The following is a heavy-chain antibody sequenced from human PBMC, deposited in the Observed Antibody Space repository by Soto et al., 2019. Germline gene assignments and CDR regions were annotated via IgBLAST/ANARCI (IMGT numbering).Heavy chain of an antibody. CDR1: SDSISSYY. J-gene: IGHJ4*02. Sequence: QVQLQESGPGLVKPSETLSLTCTVSSDSISSYYWSWIRQPPGKRLEWIGYISYSGSTDYNPSLKSRVTISGDTSKNQFCLKVSSVTAADTAVYYCARGTSWQLPFDYWGQGTLVTVSS. CDR3: ARGTSWQLPFDY. CDR2: ISYSGST. D-gene: IGHD6-13*01. V-gene: IGHV4-59*01.